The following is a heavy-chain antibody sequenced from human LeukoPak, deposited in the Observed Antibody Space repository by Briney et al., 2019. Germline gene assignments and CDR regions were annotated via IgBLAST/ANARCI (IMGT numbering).Heavy chain of an antibody. CDR1: GFTFSSYS. CDR3: AASYYYDSSGYYYPYNWFDP. Sequence: GGSLRLSCAASGFTFSSYSMNWVRQAPGKGLEWVSYISSSSSTIYYADSVKGRFTISRDNAKNSLYLQMNSLRAEDTAVYYCAASYYYDSSGYYYPYNWFDPWGQGTLVTVSS. D-gene: IGHD3-22*01. CDR2: ISSSSSTI. V-gene: IGHV3-48*01. J-gene: IGHJ5*02.